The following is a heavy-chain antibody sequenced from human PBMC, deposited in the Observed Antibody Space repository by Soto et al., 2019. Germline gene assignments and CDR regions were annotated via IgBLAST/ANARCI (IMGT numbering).Heavy chain of an antibody. V-gene: IGHV3-7*03. D-gene: IGHD4-17*01. Sequence: EVQLVESGGGLVQPGGSLRLSCAASGFMFGSYWMTGVRHAPGKGLEWVANIKRDGSEKLYVDSVKGRFTISRDNADNSLFLHMNSLRVEDTAIYYCARVRANDYEIDYWGQGALVTVS. J-gene: IGHJ4*02. CDR1: GFMFGSYW. CDR3: ARVRANDYEIDY. CDR2: IKRDGSEK.